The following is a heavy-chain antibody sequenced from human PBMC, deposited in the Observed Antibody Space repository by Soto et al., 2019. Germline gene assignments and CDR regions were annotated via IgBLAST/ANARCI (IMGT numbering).Heavy chain of an antibody. CDR1: GGSISSGGYY. D-gene: IGHD3-22*01. V-gene: IGHV4-31*02. CDR2: MHYSGST. J-gene: IGHJ5*02. Sequence: KPSETLSLTXTVSGGSISSGGYYWSWIRQLPGKGLEWIGYMHYSGSTYYNPSLKSRLTISVDTSKNHFSLKLSSVTAADTAVYYCARYYYDSSGYSNWFDPWGQGTLVTVSS. CDR3: ARYYYDSSGYSNWFDP.